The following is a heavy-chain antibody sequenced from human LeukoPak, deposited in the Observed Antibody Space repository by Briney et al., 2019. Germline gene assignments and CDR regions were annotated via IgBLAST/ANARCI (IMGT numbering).Heavy chain of an antibody. CDR2: VSPYNGNT. V-gene: IGHV1-18*01. CDR3: ERAAYDILTLAPDPANDY. D-gene: IGHD3-9*01. Sequence: ASVKVSCKASGYKFTRYGISWVRQAPGQGLEWMGWVSPYNGNTKYGQKLQGRVTMTADTSTSTAYMELRSLRSDDTAVYFWERAAYDILTLAPDPANDYWGQGTLVTVSS. CDR1: GYKFTRYG. J-gene: IGHJ4*02.